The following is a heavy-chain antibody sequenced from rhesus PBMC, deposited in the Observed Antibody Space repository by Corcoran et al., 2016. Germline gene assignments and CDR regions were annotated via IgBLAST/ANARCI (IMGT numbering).Heavy chain of an antibody. CDR2: IYSSSGNT. CDR3: ARDKEYSGSLKRFDY. V-gene: IGHV4S7*01. CDR1: VGSISGGYD. J-gene: IGHJ4*01. D-gene: IGHD6-25*01. Sequence: QVQLQESGPGLLKPSETLSLTCAVSVGSISGGYDWGWIRQPPGRGLGWIGSIYSSSGNTYYNPSLKSRLTMSTDTSKNQFSLNLSSVTAAETVVYYCARDKEYSGSLKRFDYWGQGVLVTVSS.